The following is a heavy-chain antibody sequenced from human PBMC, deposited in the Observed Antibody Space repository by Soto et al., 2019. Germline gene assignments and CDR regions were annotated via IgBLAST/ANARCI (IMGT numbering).Heavy chain of an antibody. CDR2: ISGSGGST. J-gene: IGHJ6*02. CDR1: GFTFSSYA. D-gene: IGHD3-3*01. Sequence: GGSLRLSCAASGFTFSSYAMRWVRQAPGKGLEWVSAISGSGGSTYYADSVKGRFTISRDNSKNTLYLQMNSLRAEDTAVYYCAKGARGFWSGYTLYYYYVMDVWGQGTTVTVSS. V-gene: IGHV3-23*01. CDR3: AKGARGFWSGYTLYYYYVMDV.